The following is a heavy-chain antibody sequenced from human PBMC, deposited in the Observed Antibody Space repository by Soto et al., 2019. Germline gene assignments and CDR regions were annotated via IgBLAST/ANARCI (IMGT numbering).Heavy chain of an antibody. J-gene: IGHJ6*02. CDR1: GFTFSSYT. V-gene: IGHV3-30*04. CDR3: ARGRYGLDV. CDR2: LSYDGRNT. Sequence: QVQLVESGGAVVQPGTSLRLSCVTSGFTFSSYTIHWVRQAPGKGLEWVAILSYDGRNTNYADSVKGRFTISRDHSRTTLYLQMTSLTSADTAVYYCARGRYGLDVWGQGTTVTVSS.